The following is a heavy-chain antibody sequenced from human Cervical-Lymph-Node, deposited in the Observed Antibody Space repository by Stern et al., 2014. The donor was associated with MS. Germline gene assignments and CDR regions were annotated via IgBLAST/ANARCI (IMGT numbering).Heavy chain of an antibody. CDR3: ARSVPADY. Sequence: VQLVESGAEVKKPGESLKISCTGSGYSFTSYWIGWVRQLPGKGLEWMGIIFPGDSDTSYSPPFQSRVTISADKVLRLPELHWGSLKASDTAMYYCARSVPADYWGQGTLVTVSS. V-gene: IGHV5-51*03. D-gene: IGHD2-2*01. J-gene: IGHJ4*02. CDR1: GYSFTSYW. CDR2: IFPGDSDT.